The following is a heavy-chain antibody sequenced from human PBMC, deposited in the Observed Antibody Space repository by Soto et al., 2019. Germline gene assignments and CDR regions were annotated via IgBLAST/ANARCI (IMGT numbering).Heavy chain of an antibody. CDR1: GYTFTNYW. Sequence: EVQLVQSGAEVKKPGESLKISCESSGYTFTNYWIGWVRQMPGKGLEWMGIIYPADSDTRYSPSFQGQVTISADKSIGTAYLQWSSLKASDTATYYCARRLGTNSSRAFDIWGQGTLVTVSS. J-gene: IGHJ3*02. D-gene: IGHD6-6*01. CDR2: IYPADSDT. V-gene: IGHV5-51*01. CDR3: ARRLGTNSSRAFDI.